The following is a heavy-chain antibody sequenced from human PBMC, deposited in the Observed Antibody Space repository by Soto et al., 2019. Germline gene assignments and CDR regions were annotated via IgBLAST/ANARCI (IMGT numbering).Heavy chain of an antibody. Sequence: QVQLVESGGGVVQPGRSLRLSCAASGFTFSSYGMHWVRQAPGKGLEWVAVISYDGSNKYYADSVKGRFTISRDNSKNTLYLQMNSLRAEDTAVYYCAKAQTNYYYYGMDVW. V-gene: IGHV3-30*18. CDR3: AKAQTNYYYYGMDV. CDR2: ISYDGSNK. J-gene: IGHJ6*01. CDR1: GFTFSSYG.